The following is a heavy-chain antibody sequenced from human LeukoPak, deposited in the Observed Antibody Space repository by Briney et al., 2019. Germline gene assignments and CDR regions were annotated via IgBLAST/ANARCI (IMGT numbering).Heavy chain of an antibody. CDR1: GFTFSSSA. CDR3: AKDGSWSCTD. D-gene: IGHD2-8*02. CDR2: IAHHGNNK. Sequence: PGGSLRLSCGASGFTFSSSAMHWLRQGPGKGLEWGAYIAHHGNNKYYADSVKGRFTIFRDNSKGSLYLQMNSLRADDTTVYYCAKDGSWSCTDWGQGTLVRVSS. J-gene: IGHJ4*02. V-gene: IGHV3-30*02.